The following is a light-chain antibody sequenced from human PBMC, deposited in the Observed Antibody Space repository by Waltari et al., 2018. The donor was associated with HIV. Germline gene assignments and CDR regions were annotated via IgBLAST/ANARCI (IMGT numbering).Light chain of an antibody. CDR3: QQLKSYPHT. Sequence: DIHLTQSPSFLSASVGDELTIPCRASQGIISSLAWYQQKPGKAPNHLIFYASTLQVGVPLRVSGSGSWTEFTLTVDSLQPEGFATYSCQQLKSYPHTFGGGNRVEI. CDR1: QGIISS. V-gene: IGKV1-9*01. J-gene: IGKJ4*01. CDR2: YAS.